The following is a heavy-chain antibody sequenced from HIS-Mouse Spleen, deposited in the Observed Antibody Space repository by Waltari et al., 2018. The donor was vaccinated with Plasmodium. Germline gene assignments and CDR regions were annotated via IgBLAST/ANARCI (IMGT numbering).Heavy chain of an antibody. CDR3: ASGYYDGSTLYYFDY. CDR1: GSSLRSGYY. Sequence: QVQLQESGPGLVTPSETLSLTCTVPGSSLRSGYYWGWPRQPPGKGLEWIGSIYHSGSTYYNPSIKSRVTISVDTSKNQFSLKLSSVTAADTAVYYCASGYYDGSTLYYFDYWGQGTLVTVSS. V-gene: IGHV4-38-2*02. J-gene: IGHJ4*02. CDR2: IYHSGST. D-gene: IGHD3-22*01.